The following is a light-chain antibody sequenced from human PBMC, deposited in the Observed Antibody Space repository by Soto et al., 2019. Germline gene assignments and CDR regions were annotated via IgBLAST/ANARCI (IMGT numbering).Light chain of an antibody. CDR2: GAS. V-gene: IGKV3-20*01. CDR1: QSVSSS. CDR3: QHYAGSPIT. Sequence: EIVLPQSPGTLSLSPGERATPSCRASQSVSSSLAWYQQKTGQAPRLLISGASNRATGIPDRFSGSGSGTDFTLTISRLEPEDFALYHCQHYAGSPITFGQGTRLEIK. J-gene: IGKJ5*01.